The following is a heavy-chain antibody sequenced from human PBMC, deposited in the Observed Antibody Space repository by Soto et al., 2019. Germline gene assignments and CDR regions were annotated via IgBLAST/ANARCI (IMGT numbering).Heavy chain of an antibody. Sequence: GGSLRLSCAASGFTFSGSAMHWVRQASGKGLEWVGRIRTKANDYATAYAASVKGRFTIFRDDSKNMAYLQMHSPKTEDTAVYYCSRQKDGGDYYYFYAMDVWGQGATVTVSS. CDR1: GFTFSGSA. CDR3: SRQKDGGDYYYFYAMDV. J-gene: IGHJ6*02. V-gene: IGHV3-73*01. CDR2: IRTKANDYAT.